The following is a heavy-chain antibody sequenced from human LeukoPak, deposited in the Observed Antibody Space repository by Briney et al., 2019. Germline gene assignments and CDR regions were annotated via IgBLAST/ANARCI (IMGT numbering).Heavy chain of an antibody. CDR2: INHSGNT. CDR1: GRSFSGYL. CDR3: AKQIHNAFDL. V-gene: IGHV4-34*01. Sequence: PSETLSLTCAVYGRSFSGYLWIWVRQPPGKGLEWVGEINHSGNTNYNPSLESRVTISVDTSKNQLSLKLTSVTAADTAVYYCAKQIHNAFDLWGQETTVTVSS. J-gene: IGHJ3*01. D-gene: IGHD1/OR15-1a*01.